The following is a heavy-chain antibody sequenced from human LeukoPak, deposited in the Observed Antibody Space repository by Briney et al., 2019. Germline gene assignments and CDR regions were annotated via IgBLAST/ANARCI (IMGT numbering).Heavy chain of an antibody. CDR2: ISSNGGKI. CDR3: TTEEVDGSGSYSSGDY. Sequence: GGSLRLSCSASGFTFSTYAMHWVRQAPGKGLRYVSAISSNGGKIYYADSVKGRFTISRDNSKNTLYLQMNSLRAEDTAVYYCTTEEVDGSGSYSSGDYWGQGTLVTVSS. D-gene: IGHD3-10*01. V-gene: IGHV3-64*04. CDR1: GFTFSTYA. J-gene: IGHJ4*02.